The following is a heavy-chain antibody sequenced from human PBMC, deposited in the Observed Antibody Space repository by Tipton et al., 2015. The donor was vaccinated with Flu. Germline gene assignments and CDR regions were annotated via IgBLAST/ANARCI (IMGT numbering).Heavy chain of an antibody. J-gene: IGHJ4*02. CDR3: ARGQYCTGTGCPFDY. CDR2: INPGGGTT. CDR1: GYTFTSLY. D-gene: IGHD2-2*01. Sequence: QLVQSGAEVKKPGASVKVSCKATGYTFTSLYMHWVRQAPGQGLEWMGVINPGGGTTTYAQRFQGRVTMTRDTSTSTVYVELSSLRSEDTAVYYCARGQYCTGTGCPFDYWGQGTLVIVSS. V-gene: IGHV1-46*01.